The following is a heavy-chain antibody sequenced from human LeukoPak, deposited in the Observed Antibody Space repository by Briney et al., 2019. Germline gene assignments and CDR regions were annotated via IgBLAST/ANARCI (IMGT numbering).Heavy chain of an antibody. J-gene: IGHJ4*02. CDR3: AGRAGYSSSLDY. CDR1: GGSISNYY. D-gene: IGHD6-13*01. V-gene: IGHV4-4*07. CDR2: IYTSGST. Sequence: SETLSLTCTVSGGSISNYYWSWIRQPAGKGLEWIGRIYTSGSTNYNPSLKSRVTMSVDTSKNQFSLKLSSVTAADTAVYYCAGRAGYSSSLDYWGQGTLVTVSS.